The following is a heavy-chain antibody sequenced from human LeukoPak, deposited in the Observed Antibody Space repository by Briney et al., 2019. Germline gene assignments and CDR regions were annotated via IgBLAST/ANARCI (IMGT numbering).Heavy chain of an antibody. J-gene: IGHJ4*02. CDR2: INVSSGST. V-gene: IGHV1-46*01. CDR3: ARSFGAVPGQFDC. Sequence: ASVKVSCKASGYTFTSYHMDWVRQAPGQGLEWMGIINVSSGSTTYAQRFQGRVTMTRDTSTSTLYMELSSLRSEDTAIYYCARSFGAVPGQFDCWGQGTLVTVSS. D-gene: IGHD2-2*01. CDR1: GYTFTSYH.